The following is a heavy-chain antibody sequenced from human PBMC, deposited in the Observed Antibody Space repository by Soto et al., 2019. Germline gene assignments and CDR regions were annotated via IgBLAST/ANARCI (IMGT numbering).Heavy chain of an antibody. Sequence: QVQLVQSGAEVKKPGSSVKVSCKASGGTFSKYAISWVRQAPGQGLEWMGGIIPFFQTPNYAKKYQGRVTITAEESTTTAYMEMRSLRSEDTAVYYCARSRAAAPPRVGMDVWGQGTTVTVSS. CDR2: IIPFFQTP. CDR3: ARSRAAAPPRVGMDV. J-gene: IGHJ6*02. CDR1: GGTFSKYA. D-gene: IGHD6-13*01. V-gene: IGHV1-69*01.